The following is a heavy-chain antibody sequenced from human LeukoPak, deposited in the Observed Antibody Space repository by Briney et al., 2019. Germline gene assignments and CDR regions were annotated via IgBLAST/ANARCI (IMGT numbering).Heavy chain of an antibody. CDR3: AKDDASIVLMVYAIDY. J-gene: IGHJ4*02. D-gene: IGHD2-8*01. V-gene: IGHV3-30*18. CDR2: ISYDGSNK. Sequence: PGRSLRLSCAASGFTFSSYGMHWVRQAPGKGLEWVAVISYDGSNKYYADSVKGRFTISRDNSKNTLYLQMNCLRAKDTAVYYCAKDDASIVLMVYAIDYWGQGTLVTVSS. CDR1: GFTFSSYG.